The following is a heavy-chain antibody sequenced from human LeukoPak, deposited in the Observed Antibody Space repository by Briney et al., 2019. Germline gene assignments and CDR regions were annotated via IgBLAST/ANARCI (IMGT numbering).Heavy chain of an antibody. V-gene: IGHV4-59*01. Sequence: SETLSLTCTVSGGSISSYYWSWIRQPPGKGLEWIGYIYYSGSTNYNPSLKSRVTMSVDTSENQFSLKLSSVTAADTAVYYCARMVSSWVFEPFAKYFQYWGQGTLVTVSS. J-gene: IGHJ1*01. CDR1: GGSISSYY. D-gene: IGHD6-13*01. CDR2: IYYSGST. CDR3: ARMVSSWVFEPFAKYFQY.